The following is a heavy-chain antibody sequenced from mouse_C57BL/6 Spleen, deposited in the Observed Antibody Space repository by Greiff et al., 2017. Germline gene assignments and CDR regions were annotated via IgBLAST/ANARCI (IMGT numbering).Heavy chain of an antibody. CDR1: GFSFNTYA. J-gene: IGHJ4*01. CDR3: VRQGDSNYPMDY. D-gene: IGHD2-5*01. V-gene: IGHV10-1*01. Sequence: EVQLVESGGGLVQPKGSLKLSCAASGFSFNTYAMNWVRQAPGKGLEWVARIRSKSNNYSTSYTDSVKNSFTISRDDSESMLYLQMNNLKTEDTAMYYSVRQGDSNYPMDYWGQGTSVTVSS. CDR2: IRSKSNNYST.